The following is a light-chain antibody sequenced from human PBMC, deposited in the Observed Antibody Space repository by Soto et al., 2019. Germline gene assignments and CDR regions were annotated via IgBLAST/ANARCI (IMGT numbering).Light chain of an antibody. V-gene: IGKV3-20*01. CDR1: QSVSSSY. CDR3: QQYDSSPWT. CDR2: GTS. J-gene: IGKJ1*01. Sequence: EIVLTQSPGTLSLSPGERDTLSCRASQSVSSSYLAWYQQKPGQSPRLLMYGTSHRAAGIPDRFSGSGSGTDFTLTISSLEADDFAIYYCQQYDSSPWTFGQGTKVEIK.